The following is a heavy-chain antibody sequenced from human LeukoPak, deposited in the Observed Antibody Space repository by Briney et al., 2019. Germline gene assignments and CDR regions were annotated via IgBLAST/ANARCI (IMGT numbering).Heavy chain of an antibody. J-gene: IGHJ4*02. CDR2: IYYSGTT. CDR1: GASISSTTTY. D-gene: IGHD6-13*01. Sequence: SETLSLTCVVSGASISSTTTYWGWIRQSPGKGLEWIGSIYYSGTTYYNPSLKSRVAISVDTSKNQFSLKVRFVTAADTAVYYCARLKPHFYSSNCFDYWGQGTLVTVSS. CDR3: ARLKPHFYSSNCFDY. V-gene: IGHV4-39*01.